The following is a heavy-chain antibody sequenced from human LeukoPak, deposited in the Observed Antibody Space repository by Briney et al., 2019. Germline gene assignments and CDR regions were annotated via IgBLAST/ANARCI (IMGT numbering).Heavy chain of an antibody. CDR1: GYSFTSYW. J-gene: IGHJ4*02. CDR3: ARRDRYSWYSFDY. Sequence: GESLRISCQGSGYSFTSYWITWVRQMPGKGLEWMGRIDPSDSYTNYSPSFQGHVTISVDKSISTAYLQWSSLKASDTAMYYCARRDRYSWYSFDYWGQGTLVTVSS. V-gene: IGHV5-10-1*01. CDR2: IDPSDSYT. D-gene: IGHD6-13*01.